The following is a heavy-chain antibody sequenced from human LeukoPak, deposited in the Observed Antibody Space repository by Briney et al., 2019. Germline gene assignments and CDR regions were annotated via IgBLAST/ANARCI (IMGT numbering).Heavy chain of an antibody. D-gene: IGHD2-21*02. CDR2: INHSGSA. J-gene: IGHJ4*02. Sequence: SETLSLTCAVSGGSFSGYYWTWIRQPPGKGLEWIGEINHSGSANYNPSLKSRVTISVDTSKNQFSLKLSSVTAADTAVYYCARGGFVVVTAPFDYWGQGTLVTVSS. V-gene: IGHV4-34*01. CDR3: ARGGFVVVTAPFDY. CDR1: GGSFSGYY.